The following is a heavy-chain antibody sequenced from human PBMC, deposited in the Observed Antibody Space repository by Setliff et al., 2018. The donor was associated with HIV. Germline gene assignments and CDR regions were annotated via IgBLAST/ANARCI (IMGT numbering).Heavy chain of an antibody. D-gene: IGHD3-22*01. Sequence: PSETLSLTCAVSGDSVTTSSWWSWVRQSPGKGLEWIGEIYRSGSTNYNPSLKSRVTISLDKSKNQFSLKVNSVTAADTAVYYCTRRDNSVSGYYTDHAFDIWGQGTLGTV. CDR2: IYRSGST. CDR1: GDSVTTSSW. V-gene: IGHV4-4*02. J-gene: IGHJ3*02. CDR3: TRRDNSVSGYYTDHAFDI.